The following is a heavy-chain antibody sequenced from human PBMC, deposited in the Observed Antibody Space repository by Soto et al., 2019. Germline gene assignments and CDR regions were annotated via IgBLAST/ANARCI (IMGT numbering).Heavy chain of an antibody. J-gene: IGHJ6*02. CDR2: IYSTGNT. CDR3: AYSDTAMVNDYYYGMDV. V-gene: IGHV4-59*01. D-gene: IGHD5-18*01. Sequence: SETLSLTCSASGGSMSSYYWSWIRQPPGKGLEWIGYIYSTGNTNYNPPLKSRVTMSVDTSKNQFSLKLSSVTAADTAVYYCAYSDTAMVNDYYYGMDVWGQGTTVTVSS. CDR1: GGSMSSYY.